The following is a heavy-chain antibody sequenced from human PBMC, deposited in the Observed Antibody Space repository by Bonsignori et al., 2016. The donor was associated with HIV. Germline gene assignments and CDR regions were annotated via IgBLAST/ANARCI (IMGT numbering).Heavy chain of an antibody. J-gene: IGHJ4*02. V-gene: IGHV4-59*01. Sequence: WIRQPPGKGLEWIGYIYYSGSTNYNPSLKSRVTISVDTSKNQFSLKLSSVTAADTAVYYCAALTIFDRIDYWGQGTLVTVSS. CDR2: IYYSGST. CDR3: AALTIFDRIDY. D-gene: IGHD3-3*01.